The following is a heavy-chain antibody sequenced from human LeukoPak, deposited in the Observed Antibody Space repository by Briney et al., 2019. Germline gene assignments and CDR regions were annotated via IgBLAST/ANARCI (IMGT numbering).Heavy chain of an antibody. CDR3: ARASNDALDI. CDR2: ISAYNGNT. V-gene: IGHV1-18*01. Sequence: ASVNVSCKASGYTFTSYGISWVRQAPGRGLEWMGWISAYNGNTNYAQKFQGRVTMTRDTSTSTVYMELTSLRSEDTAVYYCARASNDALDIWGQGTMVTVSS. J-gene: IGHJ3*02. CDR1: GYTFTSYG.